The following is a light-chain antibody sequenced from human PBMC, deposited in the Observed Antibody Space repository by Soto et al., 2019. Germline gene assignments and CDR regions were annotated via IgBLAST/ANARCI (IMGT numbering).Light chain of an antibody. J-gene: IGLJ2*01. Sequence: QLVLTEPPSVSGAPGQRVTISGTGISSNIGAGYDVHWYQQLPGTAPKLLIYGNSNRPSGVPDRFSGSKSGTSASLAITGLRAEDEADYYCQYYDSSLSGPVVFGGGTKLAVL. CDR3: QYYDSSLSGPVV. CDR1: SSNIGAGYD. CDR2: GNS. V-gene: IGLV1-40*01.